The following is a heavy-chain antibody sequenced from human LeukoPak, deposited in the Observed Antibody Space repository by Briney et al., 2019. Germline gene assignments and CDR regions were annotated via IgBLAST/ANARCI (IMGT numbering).Heavy chain of an antibody. V-gene: IGHV3-23*01. CDR2: IVSSDSST. J-gene: IGHJ4*02. CDR3: VTGDWAY. CDR1: GFTFSSYA. D-gene: IGHD2-21*01. Sequence: GSLRLSCAASGFTFSSYAMSWVRQAPGKGLEWVSYIVSSDSSTYYADSVKGRFTISRDNSKNTLFLQMNSLRAEDTAVYYCVTGDWAYWGQGTLVTVSS.